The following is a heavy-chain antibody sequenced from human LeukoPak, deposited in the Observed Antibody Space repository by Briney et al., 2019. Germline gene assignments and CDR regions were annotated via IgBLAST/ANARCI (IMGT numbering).Heavy chain of an antibody. CDR1: GFTFSSYA. D-gene: IGHD3-10*01. J-gene: IGHJ4*02. Sequence: QTGGSLRLSCAASGFTFSSYAMHWVRQAPGKGLEWVAVISYDGSNKYYADSVKGRFTISRDNSKNTLYLQMNSLRAEDTAVYYCARGRGFGENWGQGTLVTVSS. V-gene: IGHV3-30-3*01. CDR3: ARGRGFGEN. CDR2: ISYDGSNK.